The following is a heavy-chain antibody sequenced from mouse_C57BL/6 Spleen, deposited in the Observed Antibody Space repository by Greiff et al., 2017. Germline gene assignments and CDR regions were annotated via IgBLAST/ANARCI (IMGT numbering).Heavy chain of an antibody. J-gene: IGHJ4*01. CDR1: GFTFSSYA. CDR2: ISDGGSYT. D-gene: IGHD1-1*01. CDR3: AKLLAMDY. V-gene: IGHV5-4*03. Sequence: EVKVVESGGGLVKPGGSLKLSCAASGFTFSSYAMSWVRQTPEKRLEWVATISDGGSYTYYPDNVKGRFTLSRDNAKNNLYLQMSHLKSEDTAMYYCAKLLAMDYWGQGTSVTVSS.